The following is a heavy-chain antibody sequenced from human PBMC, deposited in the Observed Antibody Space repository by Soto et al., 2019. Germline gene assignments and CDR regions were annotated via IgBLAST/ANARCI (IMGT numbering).Heavy chain of an antibody. CDR2: IYYSGST. Sequence: QLQLQESGPGLVKPSETLSLTCTVSGGSISSSSYYWGWIRQPPGKGLEWIGIIYYSGSTYYNPCLKSRFTISVDTSKNQFALKLSSVTAADTAVYYCARPFDGSSSYFDYWGQGTLVTVSS. D-gene: IGHD6-6*01. CDR1: GGSISSSSYY. V-gene: IGHV4-39*01. J-gene: IGHJ4*02. CDR3: ARPFDGSSSYFDY.